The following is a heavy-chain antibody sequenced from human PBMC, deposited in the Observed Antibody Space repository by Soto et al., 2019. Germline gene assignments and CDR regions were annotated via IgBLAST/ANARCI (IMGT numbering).Heavy chain of an antibody. Sequence: PSETLSLTCTVSCGSVSSGSYYWGWIRQPPGKGLEWIGSIYYSGNTYYNPSLKSRVTISVDTSKNQFSLKLSSVTAADTAVYYCARHVGGYYYYMDVWGKGTTVTVSS. V-gene: IGHV4-39*01. CDR1: CGSVSSGSYY. CDR2: IYYSGNT. J-gene: IGHJ6*03. CDR3: ARHVGGYYYYMDV. D-gene: IGHD2-15*01.